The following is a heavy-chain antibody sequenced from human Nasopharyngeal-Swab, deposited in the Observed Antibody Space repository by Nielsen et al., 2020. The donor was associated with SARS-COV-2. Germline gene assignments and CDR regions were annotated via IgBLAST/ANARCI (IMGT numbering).Heavy chain of an antibody. D-gene: IGHD2-2*01. Sequence: ASVKVSCKVSGYTLAELSMHWVRQAPGKGLEWMGGFDPEDGETIYAQKFQGRVTMTEDTSTDTAYMELSSLRSEDTAVYYCATRGSTSFNWFDPWGQGTPVTVSS. CDR2: FDPEDGET. V-gene: IGHV1-24*01. CDR3: ATRGSTSFNWFDP. J-gene: IGHJ5*02. CDR1: GYTLAELS.